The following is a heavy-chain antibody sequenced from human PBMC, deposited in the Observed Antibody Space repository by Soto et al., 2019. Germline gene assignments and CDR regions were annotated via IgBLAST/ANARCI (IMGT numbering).Heavy chain of an antibody. CDR1: GYTFTSYA. D-gene: IGHD2-15*01. Sequence: ASVKVSCKASGYTFTSYAMHWVRQAPGQRLEWMGWINAGNGNTKYSQKLQSRVTITRDTSASTDYMELSSLRYEDTAVYYCARDLGGWPDYWGQGTLVTVSS. J-gene: IGHJ4*02. CDR3: ARDLGGWPDY. V-gene: IGHV1-3*01. CDR2: INAGNGNT.